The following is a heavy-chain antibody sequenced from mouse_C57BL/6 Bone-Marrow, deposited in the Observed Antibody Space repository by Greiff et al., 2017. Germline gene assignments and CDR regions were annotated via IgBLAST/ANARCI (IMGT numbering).Heavy chain of an antibody. D-gene: IGHD1-2*01. CDR2: IDPSDSYT. Sequence: VQLQQPGAELVMPGASVKLSCKASGYTFTSYWMHWVKLRPGQGLEWIGEIDPSDSYTNYNQKFKGKSTLTVDKSSSTAYMQLSSLTSEDSAVYYCARTYGSAWFAYWGQGTLVTVSA. J-gene: IGHJ3*01. CDR1: GYTFTSYW. CDR3: ARTYGSAWFAY. V-gene: IGHV1-69*01.